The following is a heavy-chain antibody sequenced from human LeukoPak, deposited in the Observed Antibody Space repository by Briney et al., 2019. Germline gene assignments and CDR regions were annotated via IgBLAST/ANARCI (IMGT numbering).Heavy chain of an antibody. Sequence: SVKVSCKASGYTFTSYGISWVRQAPGQGLEWMGGIIPIFGTANYGQKFQGRVTITADESTSTAYMELSSLRSEDTAVYYCARGQTGYSSSWRRYYYYGMDVWGQGTTVTVSS. CDR2: IIPIFGTA. V-gene: IGHV1-69*13. CDR3: ARGQTGYSSSWRRYYYYGMDV. J-gene: IGHJ6*02. D-gene: IGHD6-13*01. CDR1: GYTFTSYG.